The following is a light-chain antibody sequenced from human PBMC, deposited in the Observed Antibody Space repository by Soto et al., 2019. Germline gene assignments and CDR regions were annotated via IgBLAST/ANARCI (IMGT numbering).Light chain of an antibody. CDR3: QQYNDWPRT. J-gene: IGKJ5*01. V-gene: IGKV3-15*01. CDR1: QLFSSN. Sequence: EIVMTQSPATLSVSPGESVTLSCRASQLFSSNLAWYQRRPGQAPRLLIYGSSTRVTGVPPRFSGSASGTEFTLTISSLQSEDFGVYYCQQYNDWPRTFGQGTRLEIK. CDR2: GSS.